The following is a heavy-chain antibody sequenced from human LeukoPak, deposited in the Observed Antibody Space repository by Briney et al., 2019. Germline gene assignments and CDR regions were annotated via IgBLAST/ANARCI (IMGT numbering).Heavy chain of an antibody. Sequence: SVKVSCKASGGTFSSYAISWVRQAPGQGLEWMGGIIPIFGTANYAQKLQGRVTITTDESTSTAYMELSSLRSEDTAVYYCARERAEGQLYAFDIWGQGTMVTVSS. CDR1: GGTFSSYA. V-gene: IGHV1-69*05. J-gene: IGHJ3*02. CDR2: IIPIFGTA. D-gene: IGHD6-6*01. CDR3: ARERAEGQLYAFDI.